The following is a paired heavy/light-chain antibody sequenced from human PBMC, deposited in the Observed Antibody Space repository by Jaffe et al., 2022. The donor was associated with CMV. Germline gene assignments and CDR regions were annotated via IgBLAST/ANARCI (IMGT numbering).Light chain of an antibody. J-gene: IGKJ2*01. Sequence: DIQMTQSPSSLSASVGDRVTIACRASQSIRGYLNWYQQKLGQPPKLLIYAASSLQRGVPSRFSGSGSGTDFSLTISSLQPEDFATYYCQQSYNTPYTFGRGTKLEIK. V-gene: IGKV1-39*01. CDR1: QSIRGY. CDR2: AAS. CDR3: QQSYNTPYT.
Heavy chain of an antibody. CDR3: ARDEYDVSTGFYDYFDL. CDR1: GFTFSSFA. V-gene: IGHV3-23*01. CDR2: ISGSGGGT. J-gene: IGHJ2*01. Sequence: EVQLLESGGDLVQPGGSLRLSCAASGFTFSSFAMSWVRQAPGKGLEWVSAISGSGGGTYYADSVKGRFTISRDNSKKMLFLQMNSLRADDTAAYYCARDEYDVSTGFYDYFDLWGRGTLLTVSS. D-gene: IGHD3-9*01.